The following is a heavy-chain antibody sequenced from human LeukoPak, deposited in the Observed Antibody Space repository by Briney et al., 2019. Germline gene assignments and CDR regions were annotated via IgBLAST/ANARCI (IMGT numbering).Heavy chain of an antibody. D-gene: IGHD3-10*01. CDR3: ARDPVGESLGRDAFDI. CDR1: GGSFSGYY. Sequence: PSETLSLTCAVDGGSFSGYYWSWIRQPPGKVLEWIGEINHSGSTNYNPSLKSRVTISVDTSKNQFSLKLSSVTAADTAVYYCARDPVGESLGRDAFDIWGQGTMVTVSS. J-gene: IGHJ3*02. CDR2: INHSGST. V-gene: IGHV4-34*01.